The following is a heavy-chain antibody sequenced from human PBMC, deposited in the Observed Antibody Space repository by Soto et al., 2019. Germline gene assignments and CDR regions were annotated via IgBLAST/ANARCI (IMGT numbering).Heavy chain of an antibody. CDR2: ITGSGRDT. V-gene: IGHV3-23*01. D-gene: IGHD2-8*01. CDR3: AKNGLDNSPSAIDS. CDR1: GFTFRNNV. Sequence: GSLVLTCSAPGFTFRNNVLSWVRQAPGKGLDWVSGITGSGRDTYYADSVKGRFTISRDNSKNMVFLQMNSLRAEDTALYYCAKNGLDNSPSAIDSWGPGTLVTVSS. J-gene: IGHJ4*02.